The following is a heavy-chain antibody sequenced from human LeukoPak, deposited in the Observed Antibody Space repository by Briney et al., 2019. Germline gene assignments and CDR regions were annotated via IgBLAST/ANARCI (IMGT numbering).Heavy chain of an antibody. CDR1: DVSIFRSNW. CDR3: AREGRPYYYDSSGYGRAFDI. V-gene: IGHV4-4*02. J-gene: IGHJ3*02. D-gene: IGHD3-22*01. Sequence: SETLSLTCDVSDVSIFRSNWWSWVRQPPGKGLFWIGQISPRGSTNYNPSLKSRVTISVDTSKNQFSLKLSSVTAADTAVYYCAREGRPYYYDSSGYGRAFDIWGQGTMVTVSS. CDR2: ISPRGST.